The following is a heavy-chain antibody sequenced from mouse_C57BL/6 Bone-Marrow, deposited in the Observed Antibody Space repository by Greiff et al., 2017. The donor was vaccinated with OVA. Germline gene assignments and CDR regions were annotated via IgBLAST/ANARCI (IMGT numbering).Heavy chain of an antibody. V-gene: IGHV5-4*01. CDR1: GFTFSSYA. Sequence: EVQVVESGGGLVKPGGSLKLSCAASGFTFSSYAMSWVRQTPDKRLEWVATISDGGSYTYYPANVKGRFTISRDNAKNNLYLQMSHLKSEDTAMYYCARELTGRNYWGQGTTLTVSS. D-gene: IGHD4-1*01. CDR3: ARELTGRNY. CDR2: ISDGGSYT. J-gene: IGHJ2*01.